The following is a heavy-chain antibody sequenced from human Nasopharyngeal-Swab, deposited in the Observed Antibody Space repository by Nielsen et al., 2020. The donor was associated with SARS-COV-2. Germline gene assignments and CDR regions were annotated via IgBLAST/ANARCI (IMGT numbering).Heavy chain of an antibody. CDR3: AREGEYGAYDAPDY. Sequence: SVQVSCKTSGGCFTNSAINWVRQAPGQGLEWMGGIVPALGLPNYAQNFRGRVTISADRSTTTSYLELSSLRSEDTAIYYCAREGEYGAYDAPDYWGQGTLVTVSS. V-gene: IGHV1-69*10. CDR2: IVPALGLP. CDR1: GGCFTNSA. D-gene: IGHD5-12*01. J-gene: IGHJ4*02.